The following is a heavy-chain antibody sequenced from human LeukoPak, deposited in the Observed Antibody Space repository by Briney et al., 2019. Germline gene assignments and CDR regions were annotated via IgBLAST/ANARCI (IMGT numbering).Heavy chain of an antibody. CDR1: GFTFSDYY. J-gene: IGHJ4*02. V-gene: IGHV3-11*04. Sequence: GESLRLSCAASGFTFSDYYMSWIRQAPGKGLEWVSYISSSGSTIYYADSVKGRFTISRGNAKNSLYLQMNSLRAEDTAVYYCARDLTEYYYDSSGYHGGDYWGQGTLVTVSS. CDR3: ARDLTEYYYDSSGYHGGDY. CDR2: ISSSGSTI. D-gene: IGHD3-22*01.